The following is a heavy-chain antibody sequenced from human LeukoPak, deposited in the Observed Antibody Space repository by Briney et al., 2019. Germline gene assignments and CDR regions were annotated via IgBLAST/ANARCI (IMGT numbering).Heavy chain of an antibody. Sequence: SETLSLTCTVSGGSISSNTYYWSWIRQPPGKGLEWIGSIRYSGRTYYKPSLKSRVTLSADTSKNQLLLNLRSVTAADTAMYYCAREFNGSPDYLGQGTLVTVSS. D-gene: IGHD6-25*01. CDR1: GGSISSNTYY. J-gene: IGHJ4*02. V-gene: IGHV4-39*02. CDR2: IRYSGRT. CDR3: AREFNGSPDY.